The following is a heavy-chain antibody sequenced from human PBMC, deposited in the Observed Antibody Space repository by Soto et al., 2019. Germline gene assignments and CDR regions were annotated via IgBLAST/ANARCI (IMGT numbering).Heavy chain of an antibody. J-gene: IGHJ6*02. CDR1: GGTFSSYA. Sequence: ASVKVSCKASGGTFSSYAISWVRQAPGQGLEWMGWIIPIFGTANYAQKFQGRVTITADKSTSTAYMELSSLRSEDTAVYYCARHLNYDILTGYYKRGPYYYYGMDVWGQGTTVTVSS. V-gene: IGHV1-69*06. CDR2: IIPIFGTA. CDR3: ARHLNYDILTGYYKRGPYYYYGMDV. D-gene: IGHD3-9*01.